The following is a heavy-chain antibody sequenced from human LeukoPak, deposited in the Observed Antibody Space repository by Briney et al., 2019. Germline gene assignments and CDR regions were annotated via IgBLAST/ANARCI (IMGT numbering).Heavy chain of an antibody. Sequence: TLSLTCAVSGYSISSGYYWGWIRQPPGKALEWLALIYWDDDKRYSPSLKSRLTITKDTSKNQVVLTMTNMDPVDTATYYCAHGTRDIVVVVAAAFDYWGQGTLVTVSS. V-gene: IGHV2-5*02. J-gene: IGHJ4*02. CDR3: AHGTRDIVVVVAAAFDY. CDR2: IYWDDDK. D-gene: IGHD2-15*01. CDR1: GYSISSGYYW.